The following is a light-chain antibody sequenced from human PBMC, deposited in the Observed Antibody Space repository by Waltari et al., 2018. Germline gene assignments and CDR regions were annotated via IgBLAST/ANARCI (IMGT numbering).Light chain of an antibody. Sequence: QSVLTPPPSASGTPGQRVTISCSGGSSNIRSNLVNWYKQVPGTAPQLPIYSNDQRPSGVPDRFSGSKSGTSASLAISGLQSDDEADYYCAAWDDSLHAVLFGGGTKLTAL. CDR2: SND. J-gene: IGLJ2*01. V-gene: IGLV1-44*01. CDR3: AAWDDSLHAVL. CDR1: SSNIRSNL.